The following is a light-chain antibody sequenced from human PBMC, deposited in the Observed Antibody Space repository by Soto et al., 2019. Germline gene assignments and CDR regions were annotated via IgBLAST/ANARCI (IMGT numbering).Light chain of an antibody. Sequence: QSVLAQPASVSGSPGQSITISCTGTSSDVGSYSRVSWYQQHPGKAPTLMMYEVNKRPSGVSNRFTGSKSGDTASLTISGLQAEDEADYYCCSSVGSPNWVFGGGTKLTVL. CDR2: EVN. CDR3: CSSVGSPNWV. V-gene: IGLV2-23*02. CDR1: SSDVGSYSR. J-gene: IGLJ3*02.